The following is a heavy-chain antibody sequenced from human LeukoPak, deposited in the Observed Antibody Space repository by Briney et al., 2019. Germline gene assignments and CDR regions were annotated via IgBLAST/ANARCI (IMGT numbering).Heavy chain of an antibody. V-gene: IGHV3-23*01. Sequence: GGSLRLSCAASGFSFSTYAMAWVRQAPGKGLEWVSVISGSGRTTYYADSVKGRFTISRDNSENTVYLQMNSLRAEDTALYYCAKEREYCGGVCYCLVDYWGQGTLVTVSS. D-gene: IGHD2-21*02. J-gene: IGHJ4*02. CDR1: GFSFSTYA. CDR2: ISGSGRTT. CDR3: AKEREYCGGVCYCLVDY.